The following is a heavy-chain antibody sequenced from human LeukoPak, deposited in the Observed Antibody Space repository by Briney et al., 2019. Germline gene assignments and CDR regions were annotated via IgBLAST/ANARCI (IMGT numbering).Heavy chain of an antibody. V-gene: IGHV4-59*01. D-gene: IGHD3-22*01. J-gene: IGHJ5*02. CDR3: ASSPYYYDSSGYYSGNWFDP. CDR2: TYYSGST. Sequence: SETLSLTCTVSGGSISSYYWSWIRQPPGKGLEWIGYTYYSGSTNYNPSLKSRVTISVDTSKNQFSLKLSSVTAADTAVYYCASSPYYYDSSGYYSGNWFDPWGQGTLVTVSS. CDR1: GGSISSYY.